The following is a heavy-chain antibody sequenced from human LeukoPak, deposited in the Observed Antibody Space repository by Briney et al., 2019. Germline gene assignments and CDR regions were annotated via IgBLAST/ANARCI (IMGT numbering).Heavy chain of an antibody. J-gene: IGHJ3*02. D-gene: IGHD6-25*01. Sequence: GGSLRHSCAASGFTFSTYNMNWVRQAPGKGLEWVSSITSSSSYIYYADSVKGRFTISRDNAKNSLYLQMNSLRAGDTAVYYCARLLTARSGGYDAFDICGQGTMVTVSS. V-gene: IGHV3-21*01. CDR2: ITSSSSYI. CDR3: ARLLTARSGGYDAFDI. CDR1: GFTFSTYN.